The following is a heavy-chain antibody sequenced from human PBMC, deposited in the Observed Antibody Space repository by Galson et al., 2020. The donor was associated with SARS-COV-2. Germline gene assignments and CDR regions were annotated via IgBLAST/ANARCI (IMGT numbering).Heavy chain of an antibody. Sequence: SETLSLTCTVSGDSISRSAYYWGWTRQPPGKGLEWIGNIYYDGSTYYNSSLRSRVTMSVDSSKNQFSLNLNSVTAADTAVYFCVTRDGYSRFDYWGQGTLVTVSS. CDR3: VTRDGYSRFDY. D-gene: IGHD2-21*01. V-gene: IGHV4-39*07. J-gene: IGHJ4*02. CDR1: GDSISRSAYY. CDR2: IYYDGST.